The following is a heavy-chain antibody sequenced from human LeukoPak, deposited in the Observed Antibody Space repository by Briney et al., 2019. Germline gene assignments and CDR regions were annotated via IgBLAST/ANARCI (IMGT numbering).Heavy chain of an antibody. D-gene: IGHD3-10*02. J-gene: IGHJ6*04. Sequence: GGSLRLSCVVSGVTVSSIYMSWVRQTPGKGLEWVSTIYSGGSTYYADSVKGRFTISRDNAKNSLYLQMNSLRAEDTAVYYCAELGITMIGGVWGKGTTVTISS. CDR1: GVTVSSIY. CDR3: AELGITMIGGV. V-gene: IGHV3-53*03. CDR2: IYSGGST.